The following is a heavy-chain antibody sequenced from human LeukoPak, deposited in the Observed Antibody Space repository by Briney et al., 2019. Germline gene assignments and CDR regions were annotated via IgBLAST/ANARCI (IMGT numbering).Heavy chain of an antibody. CDR2: INPSGGST. CDR1: GYTFTGYY. CDR3: ARVEKSGYSYGHYYYYYMDV. V-gene: IGHV1-46*01. Sequence: GASVKVSCKASGYTFTGYYMHWVRQAPGQGLEWMGIINPSGGSTSYAQKFQGRVTMTRDMSTSTVYMELSSLRSEDTAVYYCARVEKSGYSYGHYYYYYMDVWGKGTTVTVSS. D-gene: IGHD5-18*01. J-gene: IGHJ6*03.